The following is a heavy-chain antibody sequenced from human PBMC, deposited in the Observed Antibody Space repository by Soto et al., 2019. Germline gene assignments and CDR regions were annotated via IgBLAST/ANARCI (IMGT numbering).Heavy chain of an antibody. CDR3: ARDLAVVAATPVGX. V-gene: IGHV1-18*01. Sequence: ASVKVSCKASGYTFTSYCISWVRQAPGQGLEWMGWISAYNGNTNYAQKLQGRVTMTTDTSTSTAYMELRSLRSDDTAVYYCARDLAVVAATPVGXWGQGTLVTVSS. D-gene: IGHD2-15*01. J-gene: IGHJ4*02. CDR2: ISAYNGNT. CDR1: GYTFTSYC.